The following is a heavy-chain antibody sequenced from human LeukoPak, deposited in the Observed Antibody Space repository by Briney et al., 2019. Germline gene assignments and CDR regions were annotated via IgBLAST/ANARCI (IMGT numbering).Heavy chain of an antibody. CDR1: GFTLSRYW. CDR2: INEDGGER. Sequence: PGGSLRLSCAASGFTLSRYWMSWVRQAPGKGLEWVANINEDGGERHYVDTVKGRFTISRDNAKNSLYLHMNSLTAEDTAMYYCARDWVAGVPFDAFDIWGQGTMVSVSS. CDR3: ARDWVAGVPFDAFDI. V-gene: IGHV3-7*03. D-gene: IGHD3-10*01. J-gene: IGHJ3*02.